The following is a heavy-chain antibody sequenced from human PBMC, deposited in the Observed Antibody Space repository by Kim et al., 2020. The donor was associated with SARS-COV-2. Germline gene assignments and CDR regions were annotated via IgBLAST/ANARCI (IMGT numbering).Heavy chain of an antibody. J-gene: IGHJ6*02. CDR2: TGNP. CDR3: ARVAGGMDV. Sequence: TGNPKYAQGLGGRFVYSLDTSVSTAYLEIRSLKAEDTAVYYCARVAGGMDVWGQGTTVTVS. V-gene: IGHV7-4-1*02.